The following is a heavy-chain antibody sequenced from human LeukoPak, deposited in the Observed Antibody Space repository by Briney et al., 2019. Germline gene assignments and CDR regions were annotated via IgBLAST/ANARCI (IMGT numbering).Heavy chain of an antibody. CDR1: GYTFTGYY. D-gene: IGHD1-26*01. J-gene: IGHJ4*02. CDR2: INPNSGGT. Sequence: ASVKVSCKASGYTFTGYYMHWVRQAPGQGLEWMGRINPNSGGTNYAQKFQGRVTMTRDTSISTAYMELSRLRSDDTAVYYYARDGGPSMGFSGSYDDDYWGQGTLVTVSS. CDR3: ARDGGPSMGFSGSYDDDY. V-gene: IGHV1-2*06.